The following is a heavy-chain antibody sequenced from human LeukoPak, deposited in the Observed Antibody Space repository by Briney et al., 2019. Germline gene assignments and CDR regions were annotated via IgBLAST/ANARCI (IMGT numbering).Heavy chain of an antibody. V-gene: IGHV3-74*01. Sequence: GGSLRLSCAASGFTFSSYAMHWVRQVPGKGLVWVSRINSDGSSTNYADSVKGRLTISRDNAKNTLYLQMNSLRAEDTAVYYCARDGQYDYGDTNWFDPWGQGTLVTVSS. CDR1: GFTFSSYA. CDR2: INSDGSST. CDR3: ARDGQYDYGDTNWFDP. D-gene: IGHD4-17*01. J-gene: IGHJ5*02.